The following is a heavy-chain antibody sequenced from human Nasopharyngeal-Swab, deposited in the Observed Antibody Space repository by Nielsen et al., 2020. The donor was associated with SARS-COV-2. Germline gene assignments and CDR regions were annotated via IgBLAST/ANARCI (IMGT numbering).Heavy chain of an antibody. CDR3: ARDPVYDYVWGSSRIDAFDI. V-gene: IGHV4-31*03. D-gene: IGHD3-16*02. CDR2: IYYSGST. CDR1: GGPISSGGYY. Sequence: SETLSLTSTVSGGPISSGGYYWSWIRQPPGKGLEWIGYIYYSGSTYYNPPLKSRVTISVDTSKNQFSLKLSSVTAADTAVYYCARDPVYDYVWGSSRIDAFDIWGQGTMVTVSS. J-gene: IGHJ3*02.